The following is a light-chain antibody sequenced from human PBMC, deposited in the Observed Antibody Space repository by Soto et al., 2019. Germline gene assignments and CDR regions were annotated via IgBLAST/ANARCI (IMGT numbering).Light chain of an antibody. CDR1: QSINSW. Sequence: DIQMTQSPSTLSASVGDRVTITCRASQSINSWLAWYQQKPGKAPKLLIHEASSLESGVPSRFSGSGSGTEFTLTISSLQPDDFATYYCQQYSCYRTFGHGTRVEIK. V-gene: IGKV1-5*03. CDR2: EAS. J-gene: IGKJ1*01. CDR3: QQYSCYRT.